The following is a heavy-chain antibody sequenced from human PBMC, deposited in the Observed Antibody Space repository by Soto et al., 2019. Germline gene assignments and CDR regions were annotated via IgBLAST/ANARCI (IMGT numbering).Heavy chain of an antibody. CDR2: IKSKTDGGTT. J-gene: IGHJ6*03. V-gene: IGHV3-15*07. D-gene: IGHD6-6*01. Sequence: GGSLRLSCAASGFTFSNAWMNWVRQAPGKGLEWVGRIKSKTDGGTTDYAAPVKGRFTISRDDSKSIAYLQMNSLKTEDTAVYYCTSIAARRYYYYYMDVWGKGTTVTVSS. CDR3: TSIAARRYYYYYMDV. CDR1: GFTFSNAW.